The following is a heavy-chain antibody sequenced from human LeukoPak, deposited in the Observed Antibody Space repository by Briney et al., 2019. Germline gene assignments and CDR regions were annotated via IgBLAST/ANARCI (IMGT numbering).Heavy chain of an antibody. D-gene: IGHD6-13*01. CDR2: ISGSGGNT. CDR1: GFAFSSYA. Sequence: PGGSLRLSCAASGFAFSSYAMSWVRQAPGKGLEWLSSISGSGGNTFYADSVKRRFTISRDNYKHTLYLHMNRQRAEDAPVYYCAKDQGISSAAAGTLDYWGQGTLVTVSS. CDR3: AKDQGISSAAAGTLDY. J-gene: IGHJ4*02. V-gene: IGHV3-23*01.